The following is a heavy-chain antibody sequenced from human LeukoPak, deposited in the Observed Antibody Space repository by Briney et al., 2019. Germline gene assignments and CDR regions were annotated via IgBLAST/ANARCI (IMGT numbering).Heavy chain of an antibody. Sequence: ASVKVSCKASGYTFTSYYMHWVRQAPGQGLEWMGIINPSGGSTSYAQKFQGRVTMTRDTSTSTVYMELSSLRSEDTAVYYCARNYYDSSGYYYVRDCWGQGTLVTVSS. CDR2: INPSGGST. J-gene: IGHJ4*02. CDR1: GYTFTSYY. V-gene: IGHV1-46*01. D-gene: IGHD3-22*01. CDR3: ARNYYDSSGYYYVRDC.